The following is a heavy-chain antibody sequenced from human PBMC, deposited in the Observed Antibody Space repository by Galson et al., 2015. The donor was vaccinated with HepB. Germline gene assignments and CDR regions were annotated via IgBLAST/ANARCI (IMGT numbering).Heavy chain of an antibody. CDR1: GFTFNDYT. CDR3: ARRVEGNFDF. CDR2: ILSNGNT. J-gene: IGHJ4*02. Sequence: SLRLSCAASGFTFNDYTMGWVRQAPRKGLEWVSAILSNGNTCYTDSVKGRFTISRDNSKKTLDLQMNSLRVEDTAVYFCARRVEGNFDFWGQGTLVTVSS. V-gene: IGHV3-23*01. D-gene: IGHD3-10*01.